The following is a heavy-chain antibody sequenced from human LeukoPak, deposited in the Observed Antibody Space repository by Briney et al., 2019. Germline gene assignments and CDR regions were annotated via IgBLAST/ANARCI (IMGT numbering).Heavy chain of an antibody. CDR3: SRRAVVIGVGYFDY. J-gene: IGHJ4*02. CDR1: GYSFTTYW. V-gene: IGHV5-51*01. CDR2: IYPGDSDI. Sequence: GESLKISRKGSGYSFTTYWIGWVRQMPGKGLEWVGIIYPGDSDIRISPSFQGQVTISVDKSISTAYLQWSSLEASDTAMYYCSRRAVVIGVGYFDYWGQGTLVTVSS. D-gene: IGHD4-23*01.